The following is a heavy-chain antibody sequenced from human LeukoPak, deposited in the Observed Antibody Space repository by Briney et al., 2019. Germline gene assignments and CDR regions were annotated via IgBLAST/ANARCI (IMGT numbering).Heavy chain of an antibody. Sequence: PGGSLRLSCAASGFTFSSYAMSWVRQAPGKGLEWVSAISGSGGSTYYADSVKGRFTISRDNSKNTLYLQMNSLRAEDTAVYYCAKDRMRTGIAVAHDAFEIWGQGTMVTVSS. D-gene: IGHD6-19*01. CDR3: AKDRMRTGIAVAHDAFEI. V-gene: IGHV3-23*01. CDR2: ISGSGGST. J-gene: IGHJ3*02. CDR1: GFTFSSYA.